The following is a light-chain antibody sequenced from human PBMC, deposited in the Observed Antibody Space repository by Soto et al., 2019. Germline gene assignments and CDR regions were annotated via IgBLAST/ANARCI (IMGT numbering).Light chain of an antibody. Sequence: DIQMTQSPSTLSASVGDIVTITCRTSQSISSWLAWYQQKPGTASKLLIYKASTLQSGVPSRFSGSGSLTEFTLTLSSLQPDDAATYYFQQYNDNWTVGQGPKVE. V-gene: IGKV1-5*03. J-gene: IGKJ1*01. CDR3: QQYNDNWT. CDR1: QSISSW. CDR2: KAS.